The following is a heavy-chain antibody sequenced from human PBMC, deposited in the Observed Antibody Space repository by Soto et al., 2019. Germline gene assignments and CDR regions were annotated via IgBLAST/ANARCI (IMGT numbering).Heavy chain of an antibody. J-gene: IGHJ4*02. CDR1: GLNSSSYG. Sequence: GGPMRLSWGAAGLNSSSYGRRRVRKAPGKGLEWVAVISYDGSNKYYADSVKGRFTLSRDNSKNTLYLEMNSLRADDTAVYYCAKVARYSSGWYAPFDYWGQGTLVTVSS. CDR2: ISYDGSNK. V-gene: IGHV3-30*18. CDR3: AKVARYSSGWYAPFDY. D-gene: IGHD6-19*01.